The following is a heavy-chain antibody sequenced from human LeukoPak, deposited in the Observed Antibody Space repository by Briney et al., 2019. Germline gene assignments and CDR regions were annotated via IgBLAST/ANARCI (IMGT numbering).Heavy chain of an antibody. Sequence: TGGSLRLSCAASGFTFSSNWMHWVRQAPGKGLVWVSRINSDGSSTNYADSVRGRFTISRDNAKNTLYLQMNSLRAEDTAGYYCANYGSGYFYYWGQGTLVTVSS. CDR1: GFTFSSNW. V-gene: IGHV3-74*01. CDR3: ANYGSGYFYY. J-gene: IGHJ4*02. CDR2: INSDGSST. D-gene: IGHD3-3*01.